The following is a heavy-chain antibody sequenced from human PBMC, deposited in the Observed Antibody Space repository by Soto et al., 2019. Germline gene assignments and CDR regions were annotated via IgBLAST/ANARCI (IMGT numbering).Heavy chain of an antibody. CDR2: INHSGST. J-gene: IGHJ6*02. CDR3: ARDLHAVGAVGAARYYYYDMDV. V-gene: IGHV4-34*01. D-gene: IGHD6-19*01. CDR1: GGSFSGYY. Sequence: QVQLQQWGAGLLKPSETLSLTCAVYGGSFSGYYWSWIRQPPGKGLEWIGEINHSGSTNYNPSLKSRVNISVDTSKNPFSLKLSSVTAADTAVYYCARDLHAVGAVGAARYYYYDMDVWGQGTTVTVSS.